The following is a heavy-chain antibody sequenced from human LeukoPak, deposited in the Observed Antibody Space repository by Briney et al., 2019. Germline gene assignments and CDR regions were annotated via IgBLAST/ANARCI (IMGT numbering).Heavy chain of an antibody. D-gene: IGHD1-20*01. CDR1: GGSVSPYY. J-gene: IGHJ5*02. CDR2: IYSSGTT. Sequence: PSETLSLTCTVSGGSVSPYYWSWIRQPQGKGLEWVGIIYSSGTTYYNPSLTSRVTISIDTSKNQFSLKLTSVTAADTAVYYCARSVTGANNWFDPWGQGTLVTVSS. CDR3: ARSVTGANNWFDP. V-gene: IGHV4-4*09.